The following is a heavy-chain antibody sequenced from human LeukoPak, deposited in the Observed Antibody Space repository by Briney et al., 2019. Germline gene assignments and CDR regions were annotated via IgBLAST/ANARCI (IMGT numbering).Heavy chain of an antibody. V-gene: IGHV1-18*01. CDR2: ISAYNGNT. CDR1: GYTFTSYG. J-gene: IGHJ4*02. Sequence: ASVKVSCKASGYTFTSYGISWVRQAPGQGLEWMGWISAYNGNTNYAQKLQGRITMTTDSSTSTTYMELRSLTPDDTAVYYCARTSALDYWGQGTLVTVSS. CDR3: ARTSALDY.